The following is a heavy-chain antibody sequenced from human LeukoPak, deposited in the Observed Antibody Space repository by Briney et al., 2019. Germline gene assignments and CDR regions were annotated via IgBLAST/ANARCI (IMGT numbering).Heavy chain of an antibody. J-gene: IGHJ2*01. CDR1: GFTFSSYD. D-gene: IGHD5-24*01. Sequence: GGSLRLSCAASGFTFSSYDMHWIRQPTGKGLEWVSTIGTAGDTYYPGSVKGRFTISRENAKNSLYLQMNSLRAGDTAVYYCARSRDGYNLWYFDLWGRGTLVTVSS. V-gene: IGHV3-13*01. CDR2: IGTAGDT. CDR3: ARSRDGYNLWYFDL.